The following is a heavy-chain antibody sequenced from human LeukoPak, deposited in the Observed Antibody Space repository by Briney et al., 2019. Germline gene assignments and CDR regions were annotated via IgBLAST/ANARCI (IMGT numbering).Heavy chain of an antibody. D-gene: IGHD4-23*01. J-gene: IGHJ4*02. CDR3: AKDRGLNDYDGLYYFDY. V-gene: IGHV3-23*01. CDR2: ISSSGGST. CDR1: GFTFNSYA. Sequence: GGSLRLSCAASGFTFNSYAMSWVRQAPGKGLEWVSGISSSGGSTYYADSVKGRFTISRDNSKNTLYLQMNTLRAADTAVYYCAKDRGLNDYDGLYYFDYWGQGTLVTVSS.